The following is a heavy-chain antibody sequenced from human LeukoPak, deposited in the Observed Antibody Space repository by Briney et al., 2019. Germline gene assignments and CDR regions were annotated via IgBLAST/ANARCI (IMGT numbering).Heavy chain of an antibody. J-gene: IGHJ2*01. V-gene: IGHV4-39*01. Sequence: SETLSLTCTVSGGSISSSSYYWGWIRQPPGKGLVWIGSIYYSGSTYYNPSLKSRVTISVDTSKNQFSLKLSSVTAADTAVYYCARHECGGSCPYWYFDLWGRGTLVTVSS. CDR3: ARHECGGSCPYWYFDL. CDR2: IYYSGST. CDR1: GGSISSSSYY. D-gene: IGHD2-15*01.